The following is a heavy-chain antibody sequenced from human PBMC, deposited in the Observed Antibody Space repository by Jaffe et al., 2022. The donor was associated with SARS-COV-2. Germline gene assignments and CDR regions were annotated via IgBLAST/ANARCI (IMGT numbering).Heavy chain of an antibody. CDR1: GFTFSSYA. J-gene: IGHJ6*02. V-gene: IGHV3-30-3*01. CDR2: ISYDGSNK. D-gene: IGHD6-13*01. Sequence: QVQLVESGGGVVQPGRSLRLSCAASGFTFSSYAMHWVRQAPGKGLEWVAVISYDGSNKYYADSVKGRFTISRDNSKNTLYLQMNSLRAEDTAVYYCARTFSYSSSWEGYYYYGMDVWGQGTTVTVSS. CDR3: ARTFSYSSSWEGYYYYGMDV.